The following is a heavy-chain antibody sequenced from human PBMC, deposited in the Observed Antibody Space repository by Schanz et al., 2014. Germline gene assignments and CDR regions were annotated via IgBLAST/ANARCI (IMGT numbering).Heavy chain of an antibody. V-gene: IGHV1-69*02. CDR2: IIPIHGIV. Sequence: QVQLVQSGAEVKKPGSSMKVSCKASGGTFSTYPINWLRQAPGQGLEWMGRIIPIHGIVNYAQRFQDRVRITADKSTSTTYMELNSLRSEDTAVYYCASTDCSSTSCYTGYYYMDVWGKGTTVTVSS. J-gene: IGHJ6*03. D-gene: IGHD2-2*02. CDR3: ASTDCSSTSCYTGYYYMDV. CDR1: GGTFSTYP.